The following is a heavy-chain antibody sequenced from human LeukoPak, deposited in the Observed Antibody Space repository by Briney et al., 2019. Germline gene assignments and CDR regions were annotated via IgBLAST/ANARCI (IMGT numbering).Heavy chain of an antibody. CDR1: GFTFSTDA. D-gene: IGHD2-8*02. V-gene: IGHV3-23*01. CDR3: AKNFGTGLAFYDY. J-gene: IGHJ4*02. CDR2: ISGDGNYI. Sequence: GGSLRLSCAASGFTFSTDAMTWVRQAPGKGLEWVSAISGDGNYIYYVDSVKGRFTVSRDNSRNTLYLQMNSLRADDTAVYYCAKNFGTGLAFYDYWGQGTLVTVSS.